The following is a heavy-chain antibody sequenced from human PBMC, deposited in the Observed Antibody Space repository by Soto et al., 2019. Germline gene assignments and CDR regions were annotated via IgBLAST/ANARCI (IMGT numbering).Heavy chain of an antibody. CDR2: IFNNGTT. D-gene: IGHD3-10*01. CDR1: GGSFRGYY. CDR3: ARGGAQDCAGSGGSHFGYGLDV. Sequence: QVQLPQWGAGLLKPSETLSLTCAVNGGSFRGYYWNWIRQSPGKGLEWIGEIFNNGTTNQNPYIKRRLTLSVAASKNQFSLSLTSVTAADSAVYFCARGGAQDCAGSGGSHFGYGLDVWVQGTTVTVSS. V-gene: IGHV4-34*01. J-gene: IGHJ6*02.